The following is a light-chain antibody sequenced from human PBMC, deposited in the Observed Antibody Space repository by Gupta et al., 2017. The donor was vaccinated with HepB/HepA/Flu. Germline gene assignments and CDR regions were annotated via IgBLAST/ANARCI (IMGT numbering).Light chain of an antibody. CDR1: SSNIGSNY. V-gene: IGLV1-47*01. J-gene: IGLJ2*01. CDR3: AAWDDSLSVVV. CDR2: RNN. Sequence: ERVTISCSGSSSNIGSNYVYCYQQLPGTAPKLLIYRNNQRPSGVPDRFSGSKSGTSASLAISGLRSEDEADYYCAAWDDSLSVVVFGGGTKLTVL.